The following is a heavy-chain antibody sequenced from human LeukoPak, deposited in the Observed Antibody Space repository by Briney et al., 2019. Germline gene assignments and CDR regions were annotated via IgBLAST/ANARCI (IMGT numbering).Heavy chain of an antibody. CDR2: IYPDDSDT. J-gene: IGHJ4*02. Sequence: GESLKISCKGSGYSFPSYWIGWVRQMPGKGLEWMGIIYPDDSDTRYSPSFQGQVTISADKSINTAYLQSSSLKASDTAMYYCARRGGGSYSYFDYWGQGTLVTVSS. CDR3: ARRGGGSYSYFDY. V-gene: IGHV5-51*01. CDR1: GYSFPSYW. D-gene: IGHD1-26*01.